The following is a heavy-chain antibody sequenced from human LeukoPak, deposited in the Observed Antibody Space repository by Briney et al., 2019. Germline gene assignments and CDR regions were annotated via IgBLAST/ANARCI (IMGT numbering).Heavy chain of an antibody. J-gene: IGHJ6*02. Sequence: ASVKVSCKASGYTFTSYGISWVRQAPGQGLEWMGWISAYNGNTNYAQKLQGRVTMTTDTSTSTAYMELRSLRSDDTAVYYCAREKVPKSVSRYFDWLPLGMDVWGQGTTVSAS. CDR3: AREKVPKSVSRYFDWLPLGMDV. CDR2: ISAYNGNT. CDR1: GYTFTSYG. V-gene: IGHV1-18*01. D-gene: IGHD3-9*01.